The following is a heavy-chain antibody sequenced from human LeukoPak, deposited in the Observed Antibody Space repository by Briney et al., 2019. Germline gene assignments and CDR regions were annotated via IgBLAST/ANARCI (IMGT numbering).Heavy chain of an antibody. CDR1: GFTFSSYW. J-gene: IGHJ5*02. Sequence: GGSLRLSCAASGFTFSSYWMHWVRQAPGKGLVWVSRINSDGSSTSYADSVKGRFTISRDNSKNTLYLEMNSLRVEDTAVYHCAKDLIGSGWHNYFDPWGQGTLVTVSS. D-gene: IGHD6-19*01. CDR3: AKDLIGSGWHNYFDP. V-gene: IGHV3-74*01. CDR2: INSDGSST.